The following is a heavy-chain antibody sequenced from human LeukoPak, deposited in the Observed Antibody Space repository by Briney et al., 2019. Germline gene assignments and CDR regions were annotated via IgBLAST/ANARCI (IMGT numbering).Heavy chain of an antibody. CDR3: ARDPRGGSGSSLYYYYYYGMDV. CDR2: ISRGSSYI. D-gene: IGHD3-10*01. V-gene: IGHV3-21*01. J-gene: IGHJ6*02. Sequence: GGSQRLSCAASGFTFSSYSMNWVRQAPGKGLEWVSIISRGSSYIYYADSVKGRFTISRDNAKNSLYLQMNSLRAEDTAVYYCARDPRGGSGSSLYYYYYYGMDVWGQGTTVTVSS. CDR1: GFTFSSYS.